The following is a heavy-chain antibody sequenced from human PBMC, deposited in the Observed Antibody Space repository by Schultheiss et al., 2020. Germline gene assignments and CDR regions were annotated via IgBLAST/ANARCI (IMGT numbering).Heavy chain of an antibody. CDR1: GSTFTGYY. Sequence: AAVKVSCKASGSTFTGYYMHWVRQAPGQGLEWMGWINPNSGGTNYAQKFQGWVTMTRDTSISTAYMELSRLRSDDTAVYYCARNYGDYYYYGMDVWGQGTTVTVSS. CDR2: INPNSGGT. J-gene: IGHJ6*02. D-gene: IGHD4-17*01. CDR3: ARNYGDYYYYGMDV. V-gene: IGHV1-2*04.